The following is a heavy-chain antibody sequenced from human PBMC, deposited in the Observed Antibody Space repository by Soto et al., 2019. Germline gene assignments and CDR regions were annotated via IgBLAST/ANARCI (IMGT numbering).Heavy chain of an antibody. V-gene: IGHV1-18*01. J-gene: IGHJ4*02. CDR1: GYTFATYG. Sequence: ASVKVSCKASGYTFATYGFSWVRQAPGQGLEWMGWISASNGNTNYAQKLRGRVTMTTDTSTSTAYMELRSLRSDDTAVFYCARSGRSWNLREVDDWGQGTLVTV. CDR2: ISASNGNT. D-gene: IGHD6-13*01. CDR3: ARSGRSWNLREVDD.